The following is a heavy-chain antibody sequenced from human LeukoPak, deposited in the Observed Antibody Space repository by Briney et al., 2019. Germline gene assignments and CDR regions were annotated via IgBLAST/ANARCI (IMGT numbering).Heavy chain of an antibody. CDR3: AREIETYYYDSSGYGSAFDI. Sequence: ASVKVSCKASGGTFSSYAISWVRQAPGQGLEWMRRIIPILGIANYAQKFQGRVTITADKSTSTAYMELSSLRSEDTAVYYCAREIETYYYDSSGYGSAFDIWGQGTMVTVSS. J-gene: IGHJ3*02. D-gene: IGHD3-22*01. CDR2: IIPILGIA. V-gene: IGHV1-69*04. CDR1: GGTFSSYA.